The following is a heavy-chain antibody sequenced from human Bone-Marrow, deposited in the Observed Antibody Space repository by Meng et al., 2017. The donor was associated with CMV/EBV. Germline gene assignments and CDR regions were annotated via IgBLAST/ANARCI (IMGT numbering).Heavy chain of an antibody. CDR2: IYRGGSSI. CDR3: AKDMNIVVVPAAYDY. J-gene: IGHJ4*02. CDR1: GFTFSSYA. Sequence: GESLKISCAASGFTFSSYAMSWVRQAPGKGLEWVSLIYRGGSSIYYVDSVKGRFTISRDNSKNTLYLQMNSLRAEDTAVYYCAKDMNIVVVPAAYDYWGQGTLVTASS. D-gene: IGHD2-2*01. V-gene: IGHV3-23*03.